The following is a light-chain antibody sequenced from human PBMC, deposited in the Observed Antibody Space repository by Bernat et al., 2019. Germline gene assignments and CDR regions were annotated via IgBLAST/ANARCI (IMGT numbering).Light chain of an antibody. J-gene: IGKJ5*01. CDR3: QQYGSSSST. CDR1: QSVSSSF. Sequence: EIVLTQSPGTLSLSPGEGATRSCRASQSVSSSFLAWYQQKPGQAPRLLIYGASSRATGIPDRFSGSGSGTDFTLTISRLEPEDFAVYYCQQYGSSSSTFGQGTRLEIK. V-gene: IGKV3-20*01. CDR2: GAS.